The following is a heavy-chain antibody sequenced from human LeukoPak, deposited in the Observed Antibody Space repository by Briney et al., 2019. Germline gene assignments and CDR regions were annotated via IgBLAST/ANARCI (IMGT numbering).Heavy chain of an antibody. D-gene: IGHD3-16*02. CDR2: IIPIFGTA. J-gene: IGHJ4*02. CDR3: ARGGYDYVWGSYRYTNPIEDY. CDR1: GGTFSSYA. V-gene: IGHV1-69*13. Sequence: SVKVSCKASGGTFSSYAISWVRQAPGQGLEWMGGIIPIFGTANYAQKFQGRVTITADESTSTAYMELSSLRSDDTAVYYCARGGYDYVWGSYRYTNPIEDYWGQGTLVTVSS.